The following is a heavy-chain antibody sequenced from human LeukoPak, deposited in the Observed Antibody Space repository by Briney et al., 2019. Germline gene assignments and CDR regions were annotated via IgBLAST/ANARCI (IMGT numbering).Heavy chain of an antibody. V-gene: IGHV3-30*04. Sequence: GGSLRLSCAASGFTFSNYFMHWVRQAPGKGLEWVADIASDGSHTFYVESVKGRFTIARDNSKNTMYLQMNSLRAEDTAVYFCARERQDTVIHSGAFDIWGQGTMVTVSS. CDR2: IASDGSHT. D-gene: IGHD2-21*02. CDR1: GFTFSNYF. J-gene: IGHJ3*02. CDR3: ARERQDTVIHSGAFDI.